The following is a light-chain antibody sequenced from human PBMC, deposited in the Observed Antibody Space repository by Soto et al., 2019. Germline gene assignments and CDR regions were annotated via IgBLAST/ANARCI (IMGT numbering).Light chain of an antibody. CDR3: QQYEAYPLT. CDR1: QSISSW. Sequence: DLQLTQSPSTLSASVGDRATITCRASQSISSWLAWYQQKPGKAPKLLVYKASSLESGVPSRFRGSGSGTEFTLTISTLQPDDFATYYCQQYEAYPLTFGGGTKVEI. J-gene: IGKJ4*01. V-gene: IGKV1-5*03. CDR2: KAS.